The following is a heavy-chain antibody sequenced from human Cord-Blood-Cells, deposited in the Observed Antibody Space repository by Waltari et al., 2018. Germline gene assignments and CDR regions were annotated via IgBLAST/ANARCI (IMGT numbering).Heavy chain of an antibody. CDR1: GFTFSSYW. D-gene: IGHD4-4*01. V-gene: IGHV3-7*01. CDR3: ARDYSNYYFDY. J-gene: IGHJ4*02. CDR2: RKQDGSEK. Sequence: EVQLVESGGGLVQPGGSLRLSCAASGFTFSSYWMSWVRQAPGKGLEWVANRKQDGSEKYYVDSVKGRFTISRDNAKNSLYLQMNSLRAEDTAVYYCARDYSNYYFDYWGQGTLVTVSS.